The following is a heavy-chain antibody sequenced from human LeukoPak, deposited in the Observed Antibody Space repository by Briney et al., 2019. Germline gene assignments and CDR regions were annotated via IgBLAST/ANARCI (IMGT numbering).Heavy chain of an antibody. CDR2: ISGSGGST. Sequence: GGSLRLSCAASGFTFSSYAMSWVRQAPGKGLEWVSAISGSGGSTYYAQKFQGRVTMTRDMSTSTVYMELSSLRSEDTAVYYCASSTLNCSGGSCYGMGAFDIWGQGTMVTVSS. CDR3: ASSTLNCSGGSCYGMGAFDI. CDR1: GFTFSSYA. D-gene: IGHD2-15*01. J-gene: IGHJ3*02. V-gene: IGHV3-23*01.